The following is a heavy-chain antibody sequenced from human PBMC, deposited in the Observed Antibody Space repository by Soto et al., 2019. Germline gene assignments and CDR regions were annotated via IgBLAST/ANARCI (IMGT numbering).Heavy chain of an antibody. V-gene: IGHV3-23*04. CDR1: GFTFSSYT. Sequence: DVQLVESGGGFVQPGGSLRVSCAASGFTFSSYTMGWVRQYPGKGLEWVSSVSGRGANTYYADSVKGRFTISRDNSKNTLYLQMNNLRGADTAVYYCAKDRGGFANGWEYFDFWGQGTLVIVSS. CDR2: VSGRGANT. J-gene: IGHJ4*02. CDR3: AKDRGGFANGWEYFDF. D-gene: IGHD6-19*01.